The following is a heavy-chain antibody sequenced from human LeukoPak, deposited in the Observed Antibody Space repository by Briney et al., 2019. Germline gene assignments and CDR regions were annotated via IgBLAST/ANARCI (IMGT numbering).Heavy chain of an antibody. J-gene: IGHJ6*03. CDR1: GGSISSYY. V-gene: IGHV4-59*08. Sequence: NSSETPSLACTVSGGSISSYYWSWIRQPPGKGLEWIGYIYYRGSTNYNPSLKSRVTISVDTSKNQFSLKLSSVTAADTAVYYCARVGATGYYYYYMDVWGKGTTVTVSS. D-gene: IGHD1-26*01. CDR3: ARVGATGYYYYYMDV. CDR2: IYYRGST.